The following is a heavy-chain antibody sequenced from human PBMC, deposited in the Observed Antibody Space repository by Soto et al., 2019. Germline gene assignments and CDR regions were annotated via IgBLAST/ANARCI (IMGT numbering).Heavy chain of an antibody. J-gene: IGHJ4*02. V-gene: IGHV4-39*01. D-gene: IGHD3-9*01. CDR3: ARHPMGRDFDWLLYYDS. CDR2: LYYSGST. Sequence: PSETLSPTRTVSGGSITNINHYWGWLRPPPGKGLEWIGSLYYSGSTYYNPSLKSRVTVSVDTSKNQFSLKLRSVTAADTAVYYCARHPMGRDFDWLLYYDSWGQGTLVTVS. CDR1: GGSITNINHY.